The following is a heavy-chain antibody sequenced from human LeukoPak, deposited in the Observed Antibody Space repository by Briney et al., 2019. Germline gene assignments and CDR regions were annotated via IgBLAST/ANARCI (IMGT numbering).Heavy chain of an antibody. D-gene: IGHD6-19*01. CDR1: GFTFSSYS. CDR3: ARDISGWLDY. J-gene: IGHJ4*02. Sequence: GGSLRLSCAASGFTFSSYSMNWVRQAPGKGLEWVSSISSSSSYIYCADSVKGRFTISRDDAKNSLYLQMNSLRAEDTAVYYCARDISGWLDYWGQGTLVTVSS. CDR2: ISSSSSYI. V-gene: IGHV3-21*01.